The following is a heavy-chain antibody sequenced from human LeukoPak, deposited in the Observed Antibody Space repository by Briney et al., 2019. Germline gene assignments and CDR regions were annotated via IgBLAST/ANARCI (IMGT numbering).Heavy chain of an antibody. D-gene: IGHD2-21*02. V-gene: IGHV1-2*02. CDR3: VREGNELLSKNFDY. CDR2: INPHSGGT. CDR1: GFTFSGHY. J-gene: IGHJ4*02. Sequence: ASVKVSCKAYGFTFSGHYIHWVRQAPGQGLEWMGYINPHSGGTSSPQKFQGRVTMTTDTSISAVYMELSSLTSDDTAMYYCVREGNELLSKNFDYWGQGSLVTVSS.